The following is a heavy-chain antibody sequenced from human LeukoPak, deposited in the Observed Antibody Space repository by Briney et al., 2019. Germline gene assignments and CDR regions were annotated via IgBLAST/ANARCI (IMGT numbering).Heavy chain of an antibody. Sequence: GASVKVSCKASGYTFTSYYMHWVRQAPGQGLEWMGIINPSGGSTSYAQKFQGRVTMTRDTSTSTVYMELRSLRSDDTAVYYCAREGGVGPTAPPDYYSYQMDVWGKGTTVTVSS. CDR3: AREGGVGPTAPPDYYSYQMDV. V-gene: IGHV1-46*01. CDR1: GYTFTSYY. D-gene: IGHD1-26*01. J-gene: IGHJ6*03. CDR2: INPSGGST.